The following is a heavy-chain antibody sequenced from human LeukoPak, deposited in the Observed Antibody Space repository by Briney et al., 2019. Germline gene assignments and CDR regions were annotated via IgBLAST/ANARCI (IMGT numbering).Heavy chain of an antibody. V-gene: IGHV1-18*01. CDR2: ISAYNGNT. D-gene: IGHD3-22*01. CDR1: GYTFTSYG. J-gene: IGHJ6*02. Sequence: GASVKVSCKASGYTFTSYGISWVRQAPGQGLEWMGWISAYNGNTNYAQKLQGRVTMTTDTSTSTAYMELRSLRSDDTAVYYCARVHYYDSSGYFVDYYYYYGMDVWGQGTTVTASS. CDR3: ARVHYYDSSGYFVDYYYYYGMDV.